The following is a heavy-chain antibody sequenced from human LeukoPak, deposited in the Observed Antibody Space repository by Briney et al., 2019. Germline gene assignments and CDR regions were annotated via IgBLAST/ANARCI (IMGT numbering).Heavy chain of an antibody. V-gene: IGHV1-69*05. Sequence: SVKVSCKASGGTFSSYAISWVRQAPGQGLEWMGRIIPIFGTANYAQKFQGRVTITTDESTSTAHMELSSLRSEDTAVYYCARDVSGYDPDTRFDYWGQGTLVTVSS. CDR2: IIPIFGTA. J-gene: IGHJ4*02. D-gene: IGHD5-12*01. CDR1: GGTFSSYA. CDR3: ARDVSGYDPDTRFDY.